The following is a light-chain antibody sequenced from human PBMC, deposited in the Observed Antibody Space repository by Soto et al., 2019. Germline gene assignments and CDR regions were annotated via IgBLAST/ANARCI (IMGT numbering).Light chain of an antibody. CDR2: DVS. CDR1: SSDVGAYNC. CDR3: SSYAGSNTHVV. Sequence: QSALTQPRSVSWSPGQSVTISCTGTSSDVGAYNCVSWYQQYPGKVPKLMIYDVSKRPSGVPDRFSGSKSGNTASLTISGLQAEDEADYYCSSYAGSNTHVVFGGGTKLTVL. J-gene: IGLJ2*01. V-gene: IGLV2-11*01.